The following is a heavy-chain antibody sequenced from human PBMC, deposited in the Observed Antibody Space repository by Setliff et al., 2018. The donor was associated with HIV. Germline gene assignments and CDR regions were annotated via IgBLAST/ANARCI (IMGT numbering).Heavy chain of an antibody. D-gene: IGHD2-2*01. Sequence: PGGSLRLSCAASGFTFRSYAIHWVRQAPGKGLEWVAVTSYDGSNKYYADSVKGRFTISRDNSKNMLYVHMNSLRAEDTAIYYCAREVDPLVILGGLDVRGQGTAVTVSS. CDR3: AREVDPLVILGGLDV. CDR2: TSYDGSNK. CDR1: GFTFRSYA. J-gene: IGHJ6*02. V-gene: IGHV3-30*04.